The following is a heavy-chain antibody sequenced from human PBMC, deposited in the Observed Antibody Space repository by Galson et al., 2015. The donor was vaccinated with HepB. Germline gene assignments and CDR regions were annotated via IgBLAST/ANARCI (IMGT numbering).Heavy chain of an antibody. CDR2: ITNSGGRR. Sequence: SLRLSCAASGFRFNIYDMSWVRQAPGKGLEWVSGITNSGGRRYYAEPGKGRFTISRDNPKNTVFLQMSSLRAEDTAIYYCAKGAYMSSYSLYGMDAWGQGTTVIVSS. V-gene: IGHV3-23*01. D-gene: IGHD6-6*01. CDR1: GFRFNIYD. J-gene: IGHJ6*02. CDR3: AKGAYMSSYSLYGMDA.